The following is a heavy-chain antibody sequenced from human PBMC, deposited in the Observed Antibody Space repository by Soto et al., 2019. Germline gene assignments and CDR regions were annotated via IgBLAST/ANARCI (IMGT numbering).Heavy chain of an antibody. V-gene: IGHV4-59*01. CDR2: IYYSGST. CDR3: ARDYKEYYYYYGMDV. D-gene: IGHD1-1*01. Sequence: QVQLQESGPGLVKPSETLSLTCTVSGGSISSYYWSWIRQPPGKGLEWIGYIYYSGSTNYNPSLKSRVTISVDTSKNQFSLKLSSVTAADTAVYCCARDYKEYYYYYGMDVWGQGTTVTVSS. CDR1: GGSISSYY. J-gene: IGHJ6*02.